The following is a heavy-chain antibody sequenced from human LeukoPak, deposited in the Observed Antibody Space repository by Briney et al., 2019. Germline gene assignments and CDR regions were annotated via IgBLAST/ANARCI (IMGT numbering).Heavy chain of an antibody. V-gene: IGHV4-59*07. Sequence: SDTLSLTCTVSGGYINSYYWSCIRQPPGKGLEWIGYIYYSGSTNYNPSLKSRVTISVDTSKNQFSLKLSSVTAADTAVYYCARQKHSNYVDYWGQGTLVTVSS. D-gene: IGHD4-11*01. CDR3: ARQKHSNYVDY. J-gene: IGHJ4*02. CDR1: GGYINSYY. CDR2: IYYSGST.